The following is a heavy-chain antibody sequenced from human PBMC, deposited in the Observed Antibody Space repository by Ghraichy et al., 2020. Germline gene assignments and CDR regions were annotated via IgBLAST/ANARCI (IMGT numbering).Heavy chain of an antibody. CDR3: ARRGGYCSGGSCYSRFQGYYFDY. CDR2: INHSGST. D-gene: IGHD2-15*01. J-gene: IGHJ4*02. CDR1: GGSFSGYY. V-gene: IGHV4-34*01. Sequence: SQTLSLTCAVYGGSFSGYYWSWIRQPPGKGLEWIGEINHSGSTNYNPSLKSRVTISVDTSKNQFSLKLSSVTAADTAVYYCARRGGYCSGGSCYSRFQGYYFDYWGQGTLV.